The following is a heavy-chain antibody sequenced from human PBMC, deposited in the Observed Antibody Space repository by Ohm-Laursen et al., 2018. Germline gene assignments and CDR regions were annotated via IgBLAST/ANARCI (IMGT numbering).Heavy chain of an antibody. J-gene: IGHJ6*02. CDR3: ARDHRGKYYYGMDV. V-gene: IGHV3-21*01. CDR1: GFSVSSYD. D-gene: IGHD4-23*01. CDR2: ISETSSHI. Sequence: SLRLSCAASGFSVSSYDMNWVRQAPGKGLEWISYISETSSHIYDADSVRGRFTVARDIAKNSLYLQLNSLRVEDTAVYYCARDHRGKYYYGMDVWGQGTTVTVSS.